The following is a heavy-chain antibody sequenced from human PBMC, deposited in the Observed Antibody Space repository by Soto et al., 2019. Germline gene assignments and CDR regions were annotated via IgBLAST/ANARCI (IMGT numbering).Heavy chain of an antibody. CDR2: ISYDGSSQ. CDR3: AKDGGWELPRGRGSDY. CDR1: GFTFSNYG. V-gene: IGHV3-30*18. D-gene: IGHD1-26*01. J-gene: IGHJ4*02. Sequence: QVQLVESGGGVVQPGRSLRLSCVASGFTFSNYGMHWVRQAPGKGLEWVGVISYDGSSQHYADSVKGRFTISRDNSKNTLYVQMKSLRAEDTAVYYCAKDGGWELPRGRGSDYWGQGTLVTVSS.